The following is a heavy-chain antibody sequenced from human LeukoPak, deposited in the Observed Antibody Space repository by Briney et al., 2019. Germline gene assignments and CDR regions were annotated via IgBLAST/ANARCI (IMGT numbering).Heavy chain of an antibody. J-gene: IGHJ6*03. D-gene: IGHD5-18*01. CDR1: GFTFSSYE. V-gene: IGHV3-48*03. CDR3: ARGLGGYSSNYMDV. CDR2: ISSSATTI. Sequence: AGGSLRLSCAASGFTFSSYEMNWVRQAPGKGLEWISYISSSATTIHYADSVKGRFTISRDNAKNSLYLQMNSLRVEDTAVYYCARGLGGYSSNYMDVWGKGTTVTVSS.